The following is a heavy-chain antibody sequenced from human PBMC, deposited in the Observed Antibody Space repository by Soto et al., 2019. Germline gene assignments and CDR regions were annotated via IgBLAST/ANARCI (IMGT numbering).Heavy chain of an antibody. CDR1: GYTLTELS. V-gene: IGHV1-24*01. D-gene: IGHD3-10*01. J-gene: IGHJ6*02. CDR3: ETPLGGLVRGHQGGYYYYGMDV. Sequence: ASVKVSCKVSGYTLTELSMHWVRQAPGKGLEWMGGFDPEDGETIYAQKFQGRVTMTEDTSTDTAYMELSSLRSEDTAVYYCETPLGGLVRGHQGGYYYYGMDVWGQGTTVTVSS. CDR2: FDPEDGET.